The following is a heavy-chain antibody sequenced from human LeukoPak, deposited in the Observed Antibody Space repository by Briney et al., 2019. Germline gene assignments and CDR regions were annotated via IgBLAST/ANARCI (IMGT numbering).Heavy chain of an antibody. J-gene: IGHJ4*02. CDR2: ISSSSSTI. D-gene: IGHD3-3*01. Sequence: GGSLRLSCAASGFTFSSYSMNWVRQAPGKGLEWVSYISSSSSTIYYADSVKGRFTISRDDSKSIAYLQMNSLKTEDTAVYYCTRAQYLYDFWSVGYYFDYWGQGTLVTVSS. V-gene: IGHV3-48*01. CDR3: TRAQYLYDFWSVGYYFDY. CDR1: GFTFSSYS.